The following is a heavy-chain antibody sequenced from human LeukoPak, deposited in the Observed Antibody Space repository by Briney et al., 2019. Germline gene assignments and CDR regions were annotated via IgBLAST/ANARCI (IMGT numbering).Heavy chain of an antibody. CDR2: IYYSGST. CDR1: GGSIGSYY. J-gene: IGHJ4*02. CDR3: ASGYSYGCFDY. V-gene: IGHV4-59*01. Sequence: SETLSLTCTVSGGSIGSYYWSWIRQPPGKGLEWMGYIYYSGSTNYNPSLKSRVTISVDTSKNQFSLKLSSVTAADTAVYYCASGYSYGCFDYWGQGTLVTVSS. D-gene: IGHD5-18*01.